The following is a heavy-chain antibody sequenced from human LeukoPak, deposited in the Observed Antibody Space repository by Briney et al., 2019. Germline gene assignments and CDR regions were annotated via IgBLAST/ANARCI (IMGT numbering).Heavy chain of an antibody. CDR2: IYPGDSDT. Sequence: GESLKISCKGSGYSFTSYWIGWVRQMPGEGLEWMGIIYPGDSDTRYSPSFQGQVTISADKSISTAYLQWSSLKASDTAMYYCARCRSVIYYGSGSSIYYYYYYMDVWGKGTTVTISS. D-gene: IGHD3-10*01. V-gene: IGHV5-51*01. J-gene: IGHJ6*03. CDR3: ARCRSVIYYGSGSSIYYYYYYMDV. CDR1: GYSFTSYW.